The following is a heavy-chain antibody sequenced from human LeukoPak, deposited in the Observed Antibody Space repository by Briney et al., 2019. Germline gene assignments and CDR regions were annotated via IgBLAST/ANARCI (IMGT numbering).Heavy chain of an antibody. J-gene: IGHJ3*02. Sequence: GASVKVSCKASGYTFTSYGISWVRQAPGQGLEWMGWISAYNGNTNYARKLQGRVTMTTDTSTSTAYMELRSLRSDDTAVYYCARLLPSPDIESGHAFDIWGQGTMVTVSS. CDR2: ISAYNGNT. CDR1: GYTFTSYG. V-gene: IGHV1-18*01. CDR3: ARLLPSPDIESGHAFDI. D-gene: IGHD3-22*01.